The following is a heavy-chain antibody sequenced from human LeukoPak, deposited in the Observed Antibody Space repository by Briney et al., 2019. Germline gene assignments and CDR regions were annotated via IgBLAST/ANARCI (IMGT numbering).Heavy chain of an antibody. CDR3: ARVTRFTQFGELWFDS. CDR1: GGSFSSYY. D-gene: IGHD3-10*01. J-gene: IGHJ5*01. CDR2: ITHSRGT. V-gene: IGHV4-34*01. Sequence: SETLSLTCAVYGGSFSSYYWSWLRQSPGKGLEWIGEITHSRGTNYNPSLKSRVTISLDTSKSQFSLKLTSVTAADTAVYYCARVTRFTQFGELWFDSWGQGTLLTVSS.